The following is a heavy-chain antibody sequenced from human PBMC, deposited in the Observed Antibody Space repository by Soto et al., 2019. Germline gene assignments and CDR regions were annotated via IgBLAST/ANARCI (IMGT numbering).Heavy chain of an antibody. J-gene: IGHJ6*02. D-gene: IGHD2-8*01. CDR3: ARKRTRLGYCTFCVCFTYYYGMDV. CDR2: IYYSGST. Sequence: SETLSLTCTVSGGSISSYYWSWIRQPPGKGLEWIGYIYYSGSTNYNPSLKSRVTISVDTSKNQFSLKLSSVTAADTAVYYCARKRTRLGYCTFCVCFTYYYGMDVCGQGSTVTVS. V-gene: IGHV4-59*08. CDR1: GGSISSYY.